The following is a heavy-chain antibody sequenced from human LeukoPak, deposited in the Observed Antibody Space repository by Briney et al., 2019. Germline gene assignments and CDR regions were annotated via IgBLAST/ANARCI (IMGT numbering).Heavy chain of an antibody. Sequence: GGSLRLSCAASGFTFSSYAMSWVRQAPGKGLEWVSAISGSGGSTYYADSVKGRFTISRDNSKNTLYLQMNSLRAEDTAVYYCARHPAPAIHWYFDLWGRGTLVTVSS. J-gene: IGHJ2*01. V-gene: IGHV3-23*01. D-gene: IGHD2-15*01. CDR2: ISGSGGST. CDR1: GFTFSSYA. CDR3: ARHPAPAIHWYFDL.